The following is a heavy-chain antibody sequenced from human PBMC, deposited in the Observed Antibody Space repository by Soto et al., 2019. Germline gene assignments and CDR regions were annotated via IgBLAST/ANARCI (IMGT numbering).Heavy chain of an antibody. CDR2: IIPIFGTA. Sequence: SVKVSCKASGYTFTSYGISWVRQAPGQGLEWMGGIIPIFGTANYAQKFQGRVTITADESTSTAYMELSSLRSEDTAVYYCARVGSSTSGDYYYGMDVWGQGTTVTVSS. CDR3: ARVGSSTSGDYYYGMDV. D-gene: IGHD2-2*01. CDR1: GYTFTSYG. V-gene: IGHV1-69*13. J-gene: IGHJ6*02.